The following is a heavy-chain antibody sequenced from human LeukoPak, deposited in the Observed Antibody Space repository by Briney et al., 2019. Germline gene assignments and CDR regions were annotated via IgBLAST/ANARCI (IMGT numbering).Heavy chain of an antibody. D-gene: IGHD5-12*01. CDR1: GFSLTNFA. Sequence: GGSLRLSCAASGFSLTNFAMSWVRQAPGKGLEWVSLIIGSSGDTFYADSVRGRFTISRDNSKNRLYLQMNSLRAEDTALYYCAKGAYDYIEMGYFDYWGQGTLVTVSS. CDR2: IIGSSGDT. CDR3: AKGAYDYIEMGYFDY. J-gene: IGHJ4*02. V-gene: IGHV3-23*01.